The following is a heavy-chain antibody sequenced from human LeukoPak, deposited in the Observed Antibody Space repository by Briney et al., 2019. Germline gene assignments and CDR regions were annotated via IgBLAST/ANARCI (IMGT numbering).Heavy chain of an antibody. V-gene: IGHV3-23*01. Sequence: GGSLRLSCAASGFTFSSYAMSWVRQAPGRGLEWVSAISGSGGSTYYADSVKGRFTISRDNSKNTLYLQMNSLRAEDTAVYYCAKDMRFDWTPYYFDYWGQGTLVTVSS. D-gene: IGHD3-9*01. CDR3: AKDMRFDWTPYYFDY. CDR2: ISGSGGST. CDR1: GFTFSSYA. J-gene: IGHJ4*02.